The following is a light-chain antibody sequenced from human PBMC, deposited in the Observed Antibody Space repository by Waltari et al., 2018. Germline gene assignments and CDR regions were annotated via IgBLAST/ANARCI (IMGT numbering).Light chain of an antibody. CDR3: QQYDNYWT. CDR1: QSITNW. J-gene: IGKJ1*01. Sequence: DIQMTQSPSTLSASVGDRVTITCRASQSITNWLAWYQQKPGKAPKLLIYSASNLESGVPSRFSGSGSGTEFTLTISSLQPDDFATYYGQQYDNYWTFGQGTKVEIK. CDR2: SAS. V-gene: IGKV1-5*01.